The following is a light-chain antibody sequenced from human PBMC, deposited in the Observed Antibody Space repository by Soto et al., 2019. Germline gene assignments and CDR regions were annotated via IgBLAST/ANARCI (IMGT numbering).Light chain of an antibody. CDR1: QSISNW. CDR3: QQYNSYSPWT. Sequence: DVQMTQSPSTLSSSVGDRFTITWRSSQSISNWLAWYQQKPGKAPNLLIYDASSLESGVPSRFSGTGFGTEFTLTISSLQPDDFATYYCQQYNSYSPWTFGQGTKVDNK. V-gene: IGKV1-5*01. CDR2: DAS. J-gene: IGKJ1*01.